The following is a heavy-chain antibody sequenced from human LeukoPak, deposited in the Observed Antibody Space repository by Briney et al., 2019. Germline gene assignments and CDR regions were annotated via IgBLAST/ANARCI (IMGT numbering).Heavy chain of an antibody. V-gene: IGHV1-69*05. CDR3: ARDERDDYAGGQPLNAFDI. J-gene: IGHJ3*02. CDR2: IIPIFGTA. Sequence: SVKVSCKASGGTFSSYAISWVRQAPGQGLEWMGGIIPIFGTANYAQKFQGRVTITTDESTSTAYMELSSLRSEDTAVYYCARDERDDYAGGQPLNAFDIWGQGTMVTVSS. D-gene: IGHD5-24*01. CDR1: GGTFSSYA.